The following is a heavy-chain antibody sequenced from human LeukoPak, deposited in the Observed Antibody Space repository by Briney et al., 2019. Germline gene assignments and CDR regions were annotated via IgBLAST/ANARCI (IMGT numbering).Heavy chain of an antibody. CDR2: IIPIFGTA. CDR1: GYTFTSYY. Sequence: SVKVSCKASGYTFTSYYMHWVRQAPGQGLEWMGGIIPIFGTANCAQKFQGRVTITADESTSTAYMELSSLRSEDTAVYYCARDGGIRGSFDYWGQGTLVTVSS. CDR3: ARDGGIRGSFDY. D-gene: IGHD1-26*01. V-gene: IGHV1-69*13. J-gene: IGHJ4*02.